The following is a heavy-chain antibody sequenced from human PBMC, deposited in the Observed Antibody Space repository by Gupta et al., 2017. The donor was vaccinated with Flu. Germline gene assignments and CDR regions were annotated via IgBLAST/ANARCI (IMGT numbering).Heavy chain of an antibody. Sequence: SSYGMHWVRQAPGMGLEWVAVIWYDGRNKSYTDSVKGRFTISRDNSKNTLYLQMNSLSAEDTAVYYCARDSVGAVDYWCQGTLVTVSA. D-gene: IGHD1-26*01. V-gene: IGHV3-33*01. CDR3: ARDSVGAVDY. J-gene: IGHJ4*02. CDR1: SSYG. CDR2: IWYDGRNK.